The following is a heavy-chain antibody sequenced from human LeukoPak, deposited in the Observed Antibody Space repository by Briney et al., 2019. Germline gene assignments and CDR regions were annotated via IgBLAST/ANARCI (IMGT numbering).Heavy chain of an antibody. J-gene: IGHJ4*02. Sequence: SETLSLTCTVSGGSISSSSAYWGWIRQPPGKGLEWIGSIYYSKNTYYNPSLKSRVTISADTSKNQFSLTLGSVSATDTAVYSCARHRASGYSALDYWGQGTLVTVSS. V-gene: IGHV4-39*01. CDR1: GGSISSSSAY. D-gene: IGHD5-12*01. CDR2: IYYSKNT. CDR3: ARHRASGYSALDY.